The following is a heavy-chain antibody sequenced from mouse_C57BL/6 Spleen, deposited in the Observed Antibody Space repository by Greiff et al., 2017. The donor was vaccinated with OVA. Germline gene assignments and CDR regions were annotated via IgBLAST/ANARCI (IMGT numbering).Heavy chain of an antibody. CDR1: GYTFTSYW. CDR3: ARRGWPQGFDY. CDR2: IDPSDSYT. J-gene: IGHJ2*01. V-gene: IGHV1-50*01. D-gene: IGHD3-3*01. Sequence: VQLQQSGAELVKPGASVKLSCKASGYTFTSYWMQWVKQRPGQGLEWIGEIDPSDSYTNYNQKFKGKATLTVDTSSSTAYMQLSSLTSEDSAVYCCARRGWPQGFDYWGQGTTLTVSS.